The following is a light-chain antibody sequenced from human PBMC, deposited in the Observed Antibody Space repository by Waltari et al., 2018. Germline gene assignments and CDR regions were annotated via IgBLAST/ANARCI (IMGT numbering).Light chain of an antibody. Sequence: QSALTQPASVSGSLGQSITISCTGTRSDVGGYNYVSWYQQHTGKAPKLMVYEFTNRPSGVSNRFSGSKSGNTASLTISGLQAEDEADYYCKSYTSSSTLLFGGGTKLTVL. J-gene: IGLJ2*01. CDR2: EFT. V-gene: IGLV2-14*01. CDR3: KSYTSSSTLL. CDR1: RSDVGGYNY.